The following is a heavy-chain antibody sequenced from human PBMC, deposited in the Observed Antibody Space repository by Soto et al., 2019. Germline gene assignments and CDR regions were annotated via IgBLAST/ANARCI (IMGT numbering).Heavy chain of an antibody. J-gene: IGHJ5*02. Sequence: QVQLQESGPGLVKPSQTLSLTCTVSGGSISSGGYYWSWIRQHPGKGLEWIGYIYYSGSTYYNPSRKSRVTISVDTSKNRSALKLSSVTAAHTAVYHCARVRYCSGGSCYPRFDPWGPGTLVTVCS. CDR1: GGSISSGGYY. D-gene: IGHD2-15*01. CDR2: IYYSGST. CDR3: ARVRYCSGGSCYPRFDP. V-gene: IGHV4-31*03.